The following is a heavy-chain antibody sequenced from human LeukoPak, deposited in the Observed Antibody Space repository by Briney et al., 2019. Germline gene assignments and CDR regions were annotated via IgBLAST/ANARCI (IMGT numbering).Heavy chain of an antibody. J-gene: IGHJ4*02. CDR1: GYTFTDYY. CDR2: LKPNSGDT. D-gene: IGHD2-21*01. V-gene: IGHV1-2*02. Sequence: GASLKVSCKASGYTFTDYYIHWVRQAPGQRLEWMGWLKPNSGDTKSAQKFQDRVTMTRDTSINTVYIDLAGLTTEDTAVYYCARGRRRDDSDGYCHFDNWGQGTQVTVSS. CDR3: ARGRRRDDSDGYCHFDN.